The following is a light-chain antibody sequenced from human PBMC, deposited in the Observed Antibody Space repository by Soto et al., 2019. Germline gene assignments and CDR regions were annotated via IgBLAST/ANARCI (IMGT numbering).Light chain of an antibody. V-gene: IGKV3-20*01. J-gene: IGKJ1*01. CDR3: HQYHTSPLM. CDR1: QSISSSY. CDR2: GAS. Sequence: EIVLTQSPVTLSLSPGKRATLSCRASQSISSSYLAWYQQRPGQAPRLLIYGASTRATGIPDRFSGSGSGTDFTLTISRLEPEDLAVYYCHQYHTSPLMFGQGTKVDIK.